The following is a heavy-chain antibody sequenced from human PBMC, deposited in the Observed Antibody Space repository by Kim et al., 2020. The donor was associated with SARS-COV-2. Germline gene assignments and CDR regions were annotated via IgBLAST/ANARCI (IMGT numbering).Heavy chain of an antibody. CDR1: GFTFSGSA. D-gene: IGHD1-26*01. V-gene: IGHV3-73*01. CDR3: TVASIVGATADFDY. CDR2: IRSKANSYAT. J-gene: IGHJ4*02. Sequence: GGSLRLSCAASGFTFSGSAMHWVRQASGKGLEWVGRIRSKANSYATGYAASVKGRFTISRDDSKNTAYLQMNSLKTEDTAVYYCTVASIVGATADFDYWGQGTLVTVSS.